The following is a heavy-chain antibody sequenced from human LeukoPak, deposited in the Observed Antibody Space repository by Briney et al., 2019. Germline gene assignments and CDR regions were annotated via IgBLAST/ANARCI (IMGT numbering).Heavy chain of an antibody. D-gene: IGHD6-19*01. CDR2: TYYRSKLYN. CDR3: ARDVGTTGWHTFDY. CDR1: GDSLSRKNAA. Sequence: SQTLSLTCVVSGDSLSRKNAAWNWVRQSPARGLEWLGRTYYRSKLYNDDSESMEGRMTISQDTSKNQYSLHLNSVTPDDTAVYYGARDVGTTGWHTFDYWGQGTLVTVSS. V-gene: IGHV6-1*01. J-gene: IGHJ4*02.